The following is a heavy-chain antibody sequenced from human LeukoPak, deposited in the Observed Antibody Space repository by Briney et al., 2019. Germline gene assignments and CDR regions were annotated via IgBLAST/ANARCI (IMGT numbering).Heavy chain of an antibody. CDR2: ISAYNGNT. D-gene: IGHD3-9*01. V-gene: IGHV1-18*01. CDR3: ARDRAYLTAYYPDVNWFDP. Sequence: ASVKVSCKASGYTFTSYGISWVRQAPGQGLEWMGWISAYNGNTNYAQKLQGRVTMTTDTSTSTAYMELRSLRSDDTAVYYCARDRAYLTAYYPDVNWFDPWGQGTLVTVSS. CDR1: GYTFTSYG. J-gene: IGHJ5*02.